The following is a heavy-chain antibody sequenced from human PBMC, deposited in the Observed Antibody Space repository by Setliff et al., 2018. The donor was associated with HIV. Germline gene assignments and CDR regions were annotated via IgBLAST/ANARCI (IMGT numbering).Heavy chain of an antibody. V-gene: IGHV3-48*04. CDR1: GFTFSDSY. CDR3: ARSPLKRDYYYMDV. J-gene: IGHJ6*03. CDR2: ISGGSTS. Sequence: GSLRLSCAASGFTFSDSYMNWVRQAPGEGLEWVSYISGGSTSYYADSVKGRFSISRDNAKNSLYLQMNSPRAEDTAVYYCARSPLKRDYYYMDVWGKGTTVTVSS.